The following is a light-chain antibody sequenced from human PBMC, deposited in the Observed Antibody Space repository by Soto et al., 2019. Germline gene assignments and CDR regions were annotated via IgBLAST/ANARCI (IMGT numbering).Light chain of an antibody. J-gene: IGKJ1*01. Sequence: DIQMTQSPSTLSASVGDRVTITCRASQSIFSWLAWYQQKPGKAPNLLIHKASSLQSGVPSRFSGSRSGTEFTLTISSLQPEDFVSYYCQQYNSYPWTFGQGTKVEIK. V-gene: IGKV1-5*03. CDR2: KAS. CDR1: QSIFSW. CDR3: QQYNSYPWT.